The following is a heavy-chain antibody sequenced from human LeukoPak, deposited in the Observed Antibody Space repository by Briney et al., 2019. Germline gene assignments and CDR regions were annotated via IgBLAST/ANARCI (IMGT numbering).Heavy chain of an antibody. J-gene: IGHJ4*02. CDR3: ARDIVNGPFVTSLES. CDR2: ISGSGPTE. V-gene: IGHV3-48*03. CDR1: GLTLKEYE. Sequence: GGSLRLSCVTSGLTLKEYEVNWVRQAPGKGLEWISHISGSGPTEYYADSVRGRFSMSRDDAGDFLYLQMGSLRVEDTAVYYCARDIVNGPFVTSLESWGRGALVTVAS. D-gene: IGHD2-21*01.